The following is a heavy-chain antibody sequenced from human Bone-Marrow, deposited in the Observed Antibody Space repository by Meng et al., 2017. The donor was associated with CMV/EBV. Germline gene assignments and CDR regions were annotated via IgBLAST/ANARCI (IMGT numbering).Heavy chain of an antibody. CDR3: AKGWGYGDYGR. CDR2: IRYDGSNK. CDR1: GFTFDNYG. J-gene: IGHJ4*02. Sequence: GESLKISCAASGFTFDNYGMHWVRQAPGKGLEWVAFIRYDGSNKYYVDSVKGRFTISRDNSKKTLYLQMNSLRAEDTAVYYCAKGWGYGDYGRGGQGTLVTVSS. V-gene: IGHV3-30*02. D-gene: IGHD4-17*01.